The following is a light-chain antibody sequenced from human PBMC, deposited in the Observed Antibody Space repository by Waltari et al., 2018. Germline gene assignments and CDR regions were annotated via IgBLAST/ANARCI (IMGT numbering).Light chain of an antibody. CDR2: QDN. CDR1: NLGNKS. CDR3: QAWDSNTVV. Sequence: SYELTQPPSVSVSPGQTARITRSGTNLGNKSVCWYQQKPGQSPIQVIYQDNKRPSGIPERFSGSNSGNTATLTISGTQAMDEADYYCQAWDSNTVVFGGGTKLTVL. V-gene: IGLV3-1*01. J-gene: IGLJ2*01.